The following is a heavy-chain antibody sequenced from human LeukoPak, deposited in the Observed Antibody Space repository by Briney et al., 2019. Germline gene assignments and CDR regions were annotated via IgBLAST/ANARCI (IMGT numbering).Heavy chain of an antibody. D-gene: IGHD6-13*01. Sequence: SETLSLTCTVSGGSISSYYWSWIRQPPGKGLEWIGYIYYSGSTNYNPSLKSRVTISVDTSKNQLSLSLSSVTAADTAVYYCARYSSTFVYFEYWGQGALVTVSS. CDR1: GGSISSYY. CDR3: ARYSSTFVYFEY. V-gene: IGHV4-59*08. J-gene: IGHJ4*02. CDR2: IYYSGST.